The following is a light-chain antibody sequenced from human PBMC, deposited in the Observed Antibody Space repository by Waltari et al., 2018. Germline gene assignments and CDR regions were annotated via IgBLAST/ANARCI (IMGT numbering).Light chain of an antibody. V-gene: IGKV1-12*01. CDR2: KAS. CDR1: QSISSW. Sequence: DIQMTQSPSSLPASVGDTVTITCRASQSISSWLAWYQQKPGKAPNLLIYKASSLQSGVPSRFSGSGAGTDFTLTSNSLQPEDFATYHCLQYSSSPYSFGQGTKVEIK. CDR3: LQYSSSPYS. J-gene: IGKJ2*03.